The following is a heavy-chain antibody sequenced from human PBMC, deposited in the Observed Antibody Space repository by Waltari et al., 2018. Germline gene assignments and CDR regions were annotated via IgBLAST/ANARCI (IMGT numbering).Heavy chain of an antibody. CDR3: ARWEGLYSSSWYYFDY. CDR2: IYYSGST. V-gene: IGHV4-59*01. J-gene: IGHJ4*02. D-gene: IGHD6-13*01. Sequence: QVQLQESGPGLVKPSETLSLTCTVSGGSISSYYWSWIRQPPGKGLEWIGYIYYSGSTNYNPSLKSRVTIAVDTSKNQFSLKLSSVTAADTAVYYCARWEGLYSSSWYYFDYWGQGTLVTVSS. CDR1: GGSISSYY.